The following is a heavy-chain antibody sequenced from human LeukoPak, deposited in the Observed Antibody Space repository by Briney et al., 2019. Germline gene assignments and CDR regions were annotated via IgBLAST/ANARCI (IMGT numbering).Heavy chain of an antibody. CDR2: IKQDGSEK. Sequence: PGGSLRLSCAASGFTFSSYWMSWVRQAPGKGLEWVANIKQDGSEKYYVDSVKGRFTISRDNAKNSLYLQMNSLRAEDTAVYYCAKALGYCSGGSCPNNFDYWGQGTLVTVSS. D-gene: IGHD2-15*01. J-gene: IGHJ4*02. V-gene: IGHV3-7*03. CDR3: AKALGYCSGGSCPNNFDY. CDR1: GFTFSSYW.